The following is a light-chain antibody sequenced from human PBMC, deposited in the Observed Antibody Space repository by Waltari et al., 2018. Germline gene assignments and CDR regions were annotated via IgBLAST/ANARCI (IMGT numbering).Light chain of an antibody. CDR2: WAS. CDR3: QQYYSTWT. Sequence: DIVMTQSPDSLAVSLGERATINCKSSQSVLYSSNNKNYLAWYQQKPVQTPKLLIYWASTRESGFPDRFSGSGSGTDFTLTISSLQAEDVAVYYCQQYYSTWTFGQGTKVEIK. V-gene: IGKV4-1*01. J-gene: IGKJ1*01. CDR1: QSVLYSSNNKNY.